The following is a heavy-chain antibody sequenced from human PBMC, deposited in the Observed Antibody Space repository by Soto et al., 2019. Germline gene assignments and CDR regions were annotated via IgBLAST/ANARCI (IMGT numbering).Heavy chain of an antibody. CDR2: INLDGSET. D-gene: IGHD1-1*01. J-gene: IGHJ4*02. V-gene: IGHV3-7*04. CDR3: TRGILTGLDYFDY. CDR1: GFTFSSHW. Sequence: GGSLRLSCAASGFTFSSHWMTWVRQTPGKGLEWVANINLDGSETYYVDSVTGRFTISRDNAKDSLHLQMSSLRVEDTAVYFCTRGILTGLDYFDYWGQGTPVTVSS.